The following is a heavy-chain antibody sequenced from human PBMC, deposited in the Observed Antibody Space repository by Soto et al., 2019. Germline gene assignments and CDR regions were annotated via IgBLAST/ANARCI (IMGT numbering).Heavy chain of an antibody. J-gene: IGHJ4*02. CDR2: IDPKSGGT. V-gene: IGHV1-2*02. Sequence: QLVQSGAEVKKPGASVRVSCKTSGPTFIAYYIHWVRQAPGQGLEWMGWIDPKSGGTTYEQKFLGRVTMPRDTSINTAYMDLNRLTSDDTAVYYCARVSVDVPEWGQGTLITVSS. D-gene: IGHD5-12*01. CDR1: GPTFIAYY. CDR3: ARVSVDVPE.